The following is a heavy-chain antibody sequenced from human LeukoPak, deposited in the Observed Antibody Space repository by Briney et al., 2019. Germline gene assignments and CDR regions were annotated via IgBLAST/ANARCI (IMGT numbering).Heavy chain of an antibody. J-gene: IGHJ6*04. D-gene: IGHD2-2*01. Sequence: GGSLRLSCAASGFTFSSYGMHWVRQAPGKGLEWVAVISYDGSNKYFADSVKGRFTISRGNSKNTLYLQMNSLRAEDTAVYYCAKVVVARYYYYGMDVWGKGTAVTVSS. CDR1: GFTFSSYG. CDR2: ISYDGSNK. V-gene: IGHV3-30*18. CDR3: AKVVVARYYYYGMDV.